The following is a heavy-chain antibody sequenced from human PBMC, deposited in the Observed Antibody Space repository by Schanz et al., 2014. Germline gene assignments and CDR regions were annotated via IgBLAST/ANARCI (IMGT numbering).Heavy chain of an antibody. CDR2: VSRSTPDI. D-gene: IGHD2-8*02. CDR1: TFTFSSDW. J-gene: IGHJ4*02. Sequence: EVQLAESGGGLVQPGGSLRLSCAASTFTFSSDWMSWVRQAPGKGLEWVSYVSRSTPDIYYADSVKGRFTISRDNSKNTVYIQMNSLRAEDTAVYYCAKTLFPGGTQTFGNWGRGTLVTVSS. CDR3: AKTLFPGGTQTFGN. V-gene: IGHV3-23*04.